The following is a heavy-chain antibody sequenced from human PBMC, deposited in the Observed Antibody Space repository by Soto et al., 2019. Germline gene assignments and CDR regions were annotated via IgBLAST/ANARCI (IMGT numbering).Heavy chain of an antibody. CDR1: GFSVSAYY. CDR3: ERGYCGGTYCLEFPQPNGMDV. CDR2: IYRGGTI. D-gene: IGHD2-21*01. J-gene: IGHJ6*02. Sequence: GGSLRLSCAASGFSVSAYYMTWVRQAPGKGLEWLSNIYRGGTIYYSDSVKGRFTISRDDSRNTLYLHMTYLRAEDTAVYHSERGYCGGTYCLEFPQPNGMDVWGPGNTVTGSS. V-gene: IGHV3-53*01.